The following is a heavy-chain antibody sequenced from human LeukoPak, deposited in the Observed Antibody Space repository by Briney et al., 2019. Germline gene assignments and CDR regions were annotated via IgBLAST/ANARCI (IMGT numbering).Heavy chain of an antibody. CDR1: GFTFSSYA. CDR2: ISGSGGST. Sequence: TGGSLRLSCAASGFTFSSYAMSWVRQPPGKGLEWVSAISGSGGSTYYADSVKGRFTISRDDPKNTPYLQMNSVRAEDTAVYYCAKDQYSSGWSEGYFDYWGQGTLVTVSS. J-gene: IGHJ4*02. V-gene: IGHV3-23*01. CDR3: AKDQYSSGWSEGYFDY. D-gene: IGHD6-19*01.